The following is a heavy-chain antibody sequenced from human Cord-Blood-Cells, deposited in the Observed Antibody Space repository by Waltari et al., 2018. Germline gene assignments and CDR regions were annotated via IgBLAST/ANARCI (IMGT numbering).Heavy chain of an antibody. CDR3: AKELRYFDWLLTYFDY. V-gene: IGHV3-23*01. Sequence: EVQLLESGGGLVQPGGSLRLSCAASGFTSSSYAMSWVRQAPGKGLAWVSAISGSGGSTYYADSVKGRFTISRDNSKNTLYLQMNSLRAEDTAVYYCAKELRYFDWLLTYFDYWGQGTLVTVSS. CDR2: ISGSGGST. D-gene: IGHD3-9*01. J-gene: IGHJ4*02. CDR1: GFTSSSYA.